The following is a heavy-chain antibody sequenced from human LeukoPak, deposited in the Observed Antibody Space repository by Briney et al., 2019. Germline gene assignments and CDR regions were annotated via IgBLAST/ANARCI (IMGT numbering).Heavy chain of an antibody. V-gene: IGHV3-64D*09. Sequence: PGGSLRLSCSVSGGSIRDLALHWVRQAPGKGLDYVSVVNADGGSTKYGDSVKGRFTVSRDNSKNTVYLQMTSLRFDDTAVYYCVRDLWGFDYWGQGTLVTVSS. J-gene: IGHJ4*02. CDR1: GGSIRDLA. D-gene: IGHD3-10*01. CDR2: VNADGGST. CDR3: VRDLWGFDY.